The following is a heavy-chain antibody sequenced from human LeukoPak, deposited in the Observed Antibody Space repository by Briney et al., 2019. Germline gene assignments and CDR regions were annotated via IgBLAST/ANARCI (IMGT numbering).Heavy chain of an antibody. CDR2: IYHSGST. J-gene: IGHJ4*02. CDR1: GGSISSGGYS. CDR3: ARDLYRWHLDY. V-gene: IGHV4-30-2*01. Sequence: PSETLSLTCAVSGGSISSGGYSWSWIRQPPGKGLEWIGYIYHSGSTYYNPSLKSRVTISVDRSKNQFSLKLSSVTAEDTAVYYCARDLYRWHLDYWGQGTLVTVSS. D-gene: IGHD3-16*02.